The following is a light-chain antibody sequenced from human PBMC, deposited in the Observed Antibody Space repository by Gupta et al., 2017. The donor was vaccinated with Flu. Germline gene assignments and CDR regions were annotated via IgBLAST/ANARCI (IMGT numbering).Light chain of an antibody. CDR3: QAGDAGKRV. V-gene: IGLV6-57*03. CDR2: KDE. J-gene: IGLJ3*02. CDR1: TGSIGSNF. Sequence: FLVAQPHSVSASPGLTVTISCSRSTGSIGSNFVQWYQQRPGRAPNHLIYKDEQRPSGVPDRFSGSIDSSSSAAALTIAGRKTEDEDDYDCQAGDAGKRVFGGGTKLTVL.